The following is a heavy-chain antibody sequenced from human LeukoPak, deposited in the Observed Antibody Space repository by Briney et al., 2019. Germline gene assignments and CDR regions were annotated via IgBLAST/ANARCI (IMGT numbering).Heavy chain of an antibody. V-gene: IGHV4-4*07. CDR3: ARMRGNLIHFYDSFEGVRAKYWFDP. D-gene: IGHD5/OR15-5a*01. J-gene: IGHJ5*02. Sequence: SETLSLTCTVSGGFISSYYWSWIRQPAGKGLEWIGRIYTSGSTNYNPSLKSRVTMSVDTSKNQFSLKLSSVTAADTAVYYCARMRGNLIHFYDSFEGVRAKYWFDPWGQGTLVTVSS. CDR1: GGFISSYY. CDR2: IYTSGST.